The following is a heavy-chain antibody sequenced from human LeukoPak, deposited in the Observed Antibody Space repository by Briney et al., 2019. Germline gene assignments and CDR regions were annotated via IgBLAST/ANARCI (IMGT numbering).Heavy chain of an antibody. V-gene: IGHV3-30*02. D-gene: IGHD3-22*01. CDR3: AKDEDEYYYDSSGFDY. CDR1: GFTFSSYG. J-gene: IGHJ4*02. CDR2: IRYDGSNK. Sequence: GGSLRLSCAASGFTFSSYGMHWVRQAPGKGLEWVAFIRYDGSNKYYADSVKGRFTISRDNSKNTLYLQMNSLRAEDTAVYYCAKDEDEYYYDSSGFDYWGQGTLVTVSP.